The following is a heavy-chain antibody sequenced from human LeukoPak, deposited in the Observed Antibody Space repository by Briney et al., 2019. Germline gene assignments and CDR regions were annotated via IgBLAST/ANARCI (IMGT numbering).Heavy chain of an antibody. Sequence: ASVKVSCKASGYTFTSYGISWVRQAPGQGLEWMGWISAYNGNTNYAQKLQGRVTTTTDTSTSTAYMELRSLRSDDTAVYYCARVVSGSYWAYYYYGMDVWGQGTTVTVSS. CDR1: GYTFTSYG. CDR3: ARVVSGSYWAYYYYGMDV. CDR2: ISAYNGNT. D-gene: IGHD1-26*01. J-gene: IGHJ6*02. V-gene: IGHV1-18*01.